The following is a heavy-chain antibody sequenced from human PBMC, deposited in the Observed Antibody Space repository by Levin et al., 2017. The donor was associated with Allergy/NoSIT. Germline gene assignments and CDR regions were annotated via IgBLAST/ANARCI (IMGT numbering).Heavy chain of an antibody. D-gene: IGHD3-22*01. Sequence: SCAASGFTIISNYMSWVRQAPGKGLEWVSVIYSGGSTYYADSVKGRFTISRDNSKNTLYLQMNSLRAEDTAVYYCARSHDSSGDYLIDWGQGTLVTVSS. CDR1: GFTIISNY. CDR2: IYSGGST. V-gene: IGHV3-53*01. J-gene: IGHJ4*02. CDR3: ARSHDSSGDYLID.